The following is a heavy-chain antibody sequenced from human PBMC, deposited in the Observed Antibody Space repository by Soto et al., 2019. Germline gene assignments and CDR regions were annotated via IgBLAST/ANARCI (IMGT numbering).Heavy chain of an antibody. CDR2: ISGSGGST. V-gene: IGHV3-23*01. CDR1: GFTFSSYA. Sequence: GGSLRLSCAASGFTFSSYAMSWVRQAPGKGLEWVSAISGSGGSTYYADSVKGRFTISRDNSKNTLYLQMNSLRAEDTAVYYCAKDQDGSYSLSYYYYGMDVWGQGTTVTVSS. CDR3: AKDQDGSYSLSYYYYGMDV. J-gene: IGHJ6*02. D-gene: IGHD2-15*01.